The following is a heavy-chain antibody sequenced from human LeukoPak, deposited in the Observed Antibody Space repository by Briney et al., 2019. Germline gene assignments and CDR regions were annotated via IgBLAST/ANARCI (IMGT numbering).Heavy chain of an antibody. J-gene: IGHJ6*03. V-gene: IGHV4-59*01. D-gene: IGHD4-11*01. CDR1: GGSISIYY. Sequence: PSETLYLTCIVSGGSISIYYWSWIRQPPGKGLEGIGYIHYSGYTKYNPSLKSRVTISVDTSKNQLSLKLSDVTAADTAVYYCARGSNDYSNYYYYMDVWGKGTTVTVSS. CDR2: IHYSGYT. CDR3: ARGSNDYSNYYYYMDV.